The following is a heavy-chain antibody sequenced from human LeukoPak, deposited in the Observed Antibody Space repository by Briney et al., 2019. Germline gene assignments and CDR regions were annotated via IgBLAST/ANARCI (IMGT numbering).Heavy chain of an antibody. D-gene: IGHD3-16*01. CDR2: LRSKTDGGTT. Sequence: GGSLRLSCAASGFIFTNAWMSWVRQAPGKGLEWVARLRSKTDGGTTDYTAPVNGRFTISRDDSQNTLYLQMNSLKTEDTAVYYCPTADLGAWGQGTLVTVSS. J-gene: IGHJ5*02. V-gene: IGHV3-15*01. CDR1: GFIFTNAW. CDR3: PTADLGA.